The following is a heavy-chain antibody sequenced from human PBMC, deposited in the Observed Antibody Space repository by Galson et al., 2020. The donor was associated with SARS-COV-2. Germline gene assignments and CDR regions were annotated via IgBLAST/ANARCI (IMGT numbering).Heavy chain of an antibody. V-gene: IGHV3-11*06. CDR2: LSTTGTYT. CDR3: ARAPRYCSGGSCPPVDY. CDR1: RFTNSDYF. J-gene: IGHJ4*02. D-gene: IGHD2-15*01. Sequence: TGGSLRLSCAASRFTNSDYFMSWIRPPPGKGLEWISYLSTTGTYTNYAGSVKGRFTISRDNAKSSLYLQMNSLRAEDTAVYYCARAPRYCSGGSCPPVDYWGQGTLVTVAS.